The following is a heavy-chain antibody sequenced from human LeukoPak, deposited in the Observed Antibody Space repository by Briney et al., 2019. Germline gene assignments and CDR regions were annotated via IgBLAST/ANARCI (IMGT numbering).Heavy chain of an antibody. D-gene: IGHD3-10*01. CDR2: IYHSGTS. V-gene: IGHV4-59*01. Sequence: SETLSLTCTVSRASISTYYWSWIRQPPGKGLEWIGYIYHSGTSNYNPSLKSRVTMSVDTSKSQFSLSLSSVTTADTAVYFCAKAAKYYYGSETYYYFDYWGQGILVTVSS. CDR1: RASISTYY. J-gene: IGHJ4*02. CDR3: AKAAKYYYGSETYYYFDY.